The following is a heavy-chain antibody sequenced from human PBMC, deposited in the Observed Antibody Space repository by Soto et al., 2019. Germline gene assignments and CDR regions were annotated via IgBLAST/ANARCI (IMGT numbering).Heavy chain of an antibody. CDR3: ARVVGSTSESIFGVVIPLHYFDY. J-gene: IGHJ4*02. V-gene: IGHV4-61*01. Sequence: XTLSLPCTVSGGSFSSGSYYWSWIRQPPGKGLEWIWYIYYSGSTNYNPSLKSRVIISVDTSKNQFSLKLSSVTAADTAVYYCARVVGSTSESIFGVVIPLHYFDYWGQGTLGTVSS. D-gene: IGHD3-3*01. CDR1: GGSFSSGSYY. CDR2: IYYSGST.